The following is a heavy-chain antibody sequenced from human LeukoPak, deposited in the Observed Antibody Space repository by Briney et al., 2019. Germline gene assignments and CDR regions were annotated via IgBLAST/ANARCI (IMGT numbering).Heavy chain of an antibody. Sequence: SVKVSCKASGGTFSSYAISWVRQAPGQGLEWMGGIIPIFGTANYAQKFQGRVTITTDESTSTAYMELSSLRSEDTAVYYCARVAVRGGRGSNWFDPWGQGTLVTVSS. J-gene: IGHJ5*02. D-gene: IGHD3-16*01. CDR2: IIPIFGTA. CDR1: GGTFSSYA. CDR3: ARVAVRGGRGSNWFDP. V-gene: IGHV1-69*05.